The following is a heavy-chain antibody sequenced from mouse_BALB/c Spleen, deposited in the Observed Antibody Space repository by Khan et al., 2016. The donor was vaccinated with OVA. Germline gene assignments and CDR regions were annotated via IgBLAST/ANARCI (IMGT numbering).Heavy chain of an antibody. V-gene: IGHV1-61*01. D-gene: IGHD2-2*01. CDR2: IDPSDSET. CDR3: ARREKYGYDPAWFAY. CDR1: GYIFTSYW. J-gene: IGHJ3*01. Sequence: QVQLQQPGAELVRPGASVNLSCKASGYIFTSYWMNWVKQRPGHGLEWIGRIDPSDSETHYNQMFKDKATLTVDKSSSTAYMQLSSLTSEDSAVYYCARREKYGYDPAWFAYWGQGTLVTVSA.